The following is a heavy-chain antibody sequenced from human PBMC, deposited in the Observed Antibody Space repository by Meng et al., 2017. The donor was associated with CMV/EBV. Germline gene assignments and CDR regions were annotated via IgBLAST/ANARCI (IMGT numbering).Heavy chain of an antibody. J-gene: IGHJ4*02. Sequence: GGSLRLSCAASGFTFSSYGMHWVRQAPGKGLEWVAVIWNDGSTKYYADSVKGRFTISRDNSKNTLYLQMNSLRAEDTAVYYCAKSPTYDFWSGYDYWGQGTLVTVSS. CDR3: AKSPTYDFWSGYDY. CDR2: IWNDGSTK. V-gene: IGHV3-33*06. CDR1: GFTFSSYG. D-gene: IGHD3-3*01.